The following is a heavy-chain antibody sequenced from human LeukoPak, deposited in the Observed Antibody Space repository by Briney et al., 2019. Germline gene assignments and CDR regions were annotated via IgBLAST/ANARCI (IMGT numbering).Heavy chain of an antibody. J-gene: IGHJ4*02. CDR2: ISGSGGST. V-gene: IGHV3-23*01. D-gene: IGHD6-13*01. Sequence: GGSLRLSCAASGFTFSSYAMSWVRQAPGKGLEWVSAISGSGGSTYYADSVKGRFTISRDNAKNSLYLQMNSLRAEDTAVYYCARTLKQQLPYFDYWGQGTLVTVSS. CDR3: ARTLKQQLPYFDY. CDR1: GFTFSSYA.